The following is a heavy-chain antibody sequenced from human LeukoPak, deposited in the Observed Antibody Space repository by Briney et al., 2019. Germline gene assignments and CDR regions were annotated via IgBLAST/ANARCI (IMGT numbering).Heavy chain of an antibody. D-gene: IGHD4-17*01. J-gene: IGHJ4*02. CDR3: ARDGLDYGDGTLAH. CDR1: GFTFSSYA. Sequence: GGSLRLSCAASGFTFSSYAMHWVRQAPGKGLEWVAVISYDGSNKYYADSVKGRFTISRDNSKNTLYLQMNSLRAEDTAVYYCARDGLDYGDGTLAHWGQGTLVTVSS. CDR2: ISYDGSNK. V-gene: IGHV3-30-3*01.